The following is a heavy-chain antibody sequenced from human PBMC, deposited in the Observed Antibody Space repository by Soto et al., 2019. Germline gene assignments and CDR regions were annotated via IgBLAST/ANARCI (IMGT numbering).Heavy chain of an antibody. J-gene: IGHJ4*02. CDR1: GYTFTSYY. CDR3: ATPTMVRGVLY. CDR2: VSAYNGNT. D-gene: IGHD3-10*01. Sequence: ASVKVSCKASGYTFTSYYMHWVRQAPGQGLEWMGWVSAYNGNTNYAQKLQGRVSMTTDTSTSTAYMELRSLRSEDTAVYYCATPTMVRGVLYWGQGTLVTVSS. V-gene: IGHV1-18*04.